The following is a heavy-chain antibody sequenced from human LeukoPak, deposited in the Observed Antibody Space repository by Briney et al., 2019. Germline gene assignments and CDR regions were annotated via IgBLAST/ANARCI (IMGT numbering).Heavy chain of an antibody. CDR1: GGSISSSSYY. CDR3: ARSIPVLLRAVEYFQH. Sequence: PSQTLSLTCTVSGGSISSSSYYWGWIRQPPGKGLEWIGSIYYSGSTYYNPSLKSRVTISVDTSKNQFSLKLSSVTAADTAVYYCARSIPVLLRAVEYFQHWGQGTLVTVSS. V-gene: IGHV4-39*01. D-gene: IGHD1-26*01. CDR2: IYYSGST. J-gene: IGHJ1*01.